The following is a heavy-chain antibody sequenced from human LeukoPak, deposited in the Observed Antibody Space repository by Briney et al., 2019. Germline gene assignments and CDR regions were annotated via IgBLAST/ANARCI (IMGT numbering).Heavy chain of an antibody. D-gene: IGHD2-2*02. CDR1: GGSISSGSYY. Sequence: SETLSLTCTVSGGSISSGSYYWGWIRQPPGKGLEWIVRIHYSGTTYYNSSLKSRLTISVDTSKNQFSLKLSSVTAADTAVYYCARHFKVVVPAAISALDWFDPWGQGTLVTVSS. J-gene: IGHJ5*02. V-gene: IGHV4-39*01. CDR2: IHYSGTT. CDR3: ARHFKVVVPAAISALDWFDP.